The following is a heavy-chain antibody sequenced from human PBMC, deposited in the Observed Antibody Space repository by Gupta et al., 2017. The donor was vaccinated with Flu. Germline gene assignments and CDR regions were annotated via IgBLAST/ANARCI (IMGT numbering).Heavy chain of an antibody. J-gene: IGHJ4*02. V-gene: IGHV4-34*01. CDR3: SYSGSYYPDY. Sequence: WSWIRQPPQKGLEWIGEINHSGSTNYNPSLKSRVTISVDTSKNQFSLRLSSVTAADTAVYYCSYSGSYYPDYWGQGTLVTVSS. D-gene: IGHD1-26*01. CDR2: INHSGST.